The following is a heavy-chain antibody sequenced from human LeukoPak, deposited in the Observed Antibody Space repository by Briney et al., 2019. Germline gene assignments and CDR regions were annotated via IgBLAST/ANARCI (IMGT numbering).Heavy chain of an antibody. CDR1: GYTFTSYG. J-gene: IGHJ4*02. D-gene: IGHD1-1*01. CDR3: ARGDPGLERLEYFDY. CDR2: ISAYNGNT. Sequence: ASVKVSCKASGYTFTSYGISWVRQAPGQGLEWMGWISAYNGNTNYAQKLQGRVTMTTDTSTSTAYMELRSLRSDDTAVYYCARGDPGLERLEYFDYWGQGTLVTVSS. V-gene: IGHV1-18*01.